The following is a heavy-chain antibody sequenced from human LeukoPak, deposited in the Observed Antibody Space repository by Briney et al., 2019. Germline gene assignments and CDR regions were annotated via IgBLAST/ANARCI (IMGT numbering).Heavy chain of an antibody. D-gene: IGHD1-26*01. CDR2: IHPNRGDA. CDR1: GYTFTDNY. Sequence: GASVKVSCKSFGYTFTDNYIQWVRQAPGQGHEWMGWIHPNRGDANYGQKFQGRVTMTRDTSISTAYLELSRLTSDDTAVYYCARQTSESFETWGQGTLVTVSS. V-gene: IGHV1-2*02. CDR3: ARQTSESFET. J-gene: IGHJ5*02.